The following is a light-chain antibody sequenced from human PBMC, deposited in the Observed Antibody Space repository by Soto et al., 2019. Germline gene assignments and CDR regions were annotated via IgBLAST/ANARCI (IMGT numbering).Light chain of an antibody. Sequence: AIQLTQSPSSLSASVGDRVTISCRASQGLSSALVWYQQKPGKPPKLLIYDASTLENEVPARFSGSGSGTDFTLTISRLQPEDVGIYYWHQFIDYPLTFGGGTTVDIK. CDR2: DAS. J-gene: IGKJ4*01. CDR3: HQFIDYPLT. V-gene: IGKV1D-13*01. CDR1: QGLSSA.